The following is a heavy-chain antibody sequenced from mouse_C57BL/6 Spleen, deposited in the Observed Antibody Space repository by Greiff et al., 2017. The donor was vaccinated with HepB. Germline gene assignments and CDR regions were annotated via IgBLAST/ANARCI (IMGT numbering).Heavy chain of an antibody. J-gene: IGHJ2*01. CDR3: ARHEDNYDY. D-gene: IGHD1-3*01. CDR2: ISSGGSYT. CDR1: GFTFSSYG. V-gene: IGHV5-6*01. Sequence: EVHLVESGGDLVKPGGSLKLSCAASGFTFSSYGMSWVRQTPDKRLEWVATISSGGSYTYYSDSVKGRFTISRDNAKNTLYLQMSSLKSEDTALYYCARHEDNYDYWGQGTTLTVSS.